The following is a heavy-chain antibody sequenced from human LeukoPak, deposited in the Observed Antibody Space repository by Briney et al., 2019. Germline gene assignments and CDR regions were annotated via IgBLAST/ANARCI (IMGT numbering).Heavy chain of an antibody. J-gene: IGHJ4*02. D-gene: IGHD2-15*01. CDR1: ALTCRCM. Sequence: GGSLRLSCAASALTCRCMTNWVRQAPGKGLEWVSVIYSGGSTYYADSVKGRFTISRDNSKNTLYLQMNSLRAEDTAVYYCARGTVAEYFDYWGQGTLVTVSS. V-gene: IGHV3-66*01. CDR2: IYSGGST. CDR3: ARGTVAEYFDY.